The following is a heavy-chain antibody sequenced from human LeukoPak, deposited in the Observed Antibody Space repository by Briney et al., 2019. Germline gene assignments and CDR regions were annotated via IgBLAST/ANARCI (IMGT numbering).Heavy chain of an antibody. J-gene: IGHJ4*02. CDR1: GFTFSSYA. CDR2: ISGSGGST. V-gene: IGHV3-23*01. Sequence: GGSLRLSCAASGFTFSSYAMSWVRQAPGKGLEWGSAISGSGGSTYYADSVKGTFTTSRENSKNTMYLQMDSMRAEDTAVYYCAKDSFWSGYYGYFDYWGQGTLVTVSS. D-gene: IGHD3-3*01. CDR3: AKDSFWSGYYGYFDY.